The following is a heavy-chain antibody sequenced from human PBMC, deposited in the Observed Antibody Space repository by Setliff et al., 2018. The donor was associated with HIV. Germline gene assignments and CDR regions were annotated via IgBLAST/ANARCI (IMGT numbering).Heavy chain of an antibody. CDR1: GYRFSTFG. J-gene: IGHJ6*02. D-gene: IGHD3-10*01. CDR2: ISGYNADT. Sequence: ASVKVSCKASGYRFSTFGISWVRQAPGQGLEWMGWISGYNADTDYAQKFQGRVSMTTDMSTNTAYMVLRSLRSDDTAVYYCARDTVRGPTNAMDVWGQGTTVTVSS. V-gene: IGHV1-18*01. CDR3: ARDTVRGPTNAMDV.